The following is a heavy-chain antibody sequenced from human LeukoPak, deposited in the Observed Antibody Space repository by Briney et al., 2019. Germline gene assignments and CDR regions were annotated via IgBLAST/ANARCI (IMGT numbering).Heavy chain of an antibody. CDR2: INSDGSST. D-gene: IGHD6-13*01. CDR3: AKVGIAAAGPLDY. V-gene: IGHV3-74*01. CDR1: GFTFSSYW. J-gene: IGHJ4*02. Sequence: GGSLRLSCAASGFTFSSYWMHWVRQAPGKGLVWVSRINSDGSSTSYADSVKGRFTISRDNSKNTLYLQMNSLRAEDTAVYYCAKVGIAAAGPLDYWGQGTLVTVSS.